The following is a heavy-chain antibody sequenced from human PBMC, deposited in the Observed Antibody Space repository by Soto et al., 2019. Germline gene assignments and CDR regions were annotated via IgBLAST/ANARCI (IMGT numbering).Heavy chain of an antibody. Sequence: QVQLVESGGGVVQPGRSLRLSCAPSGFTFSSYGMHWARQAPGKGLEWVAVIWYDGSNKVYADSVEGCFTISRDNSENTLYLQMNRLRDEDTAVYYCARDWSGGYGALDTWGQGTMVTVSS. CDR3: ARDWSGGYGALDT. CDR2: IWYDGSNK. J-gene: IGHJ3*02. CDR1: GFTFSSYG. D-gene: IGHD5-12*01. V-gene: IGHV3-33*01.